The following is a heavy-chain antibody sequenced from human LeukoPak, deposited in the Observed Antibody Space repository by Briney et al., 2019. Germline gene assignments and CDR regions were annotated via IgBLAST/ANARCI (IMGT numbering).Heavy chain of an antibody. Sequence: GASVKVSCKASGYTFTNYDVNWVRQATGQGLEWMGWMNPKSNNRGYAQKFQGRVTITTDTSISTAYMELSSLRSDDTAVYYCTRGFKGNYYSGSGTYRWFAPWGQGTLVTVSS. J-gene: IGHJ5*02. V-gene: IGHV1-8*03. CDR3: TRGFKGNYYSGSGTYRWFAP. CDR2: MNPKSNNR. CDR1: GYTFTNYD. D-gene: IGHD3-10*01.